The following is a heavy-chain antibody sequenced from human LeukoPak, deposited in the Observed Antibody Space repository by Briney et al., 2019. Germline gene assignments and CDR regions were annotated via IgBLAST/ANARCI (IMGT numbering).Heavy chain of an antibody. Sequence: GGSLRLSCAASGFTFSSYAMHWVRQAPGKGLEWVAVISYDGSNKYYADSVKGRFTISRDNSKNTLYLQMNSLRAEDTAVYYCAKDSSSSWYSGAFDIWGQGTMVTVSS. V-gene: IGHV3-30-3*01. CDR1: GFTFSSYA. D-gene: IGHD6-13*01. CDR2: ISYDGSNK. CDR3: AKDSSSSWYSGAFDI. J-gene: IGHJ3*02.